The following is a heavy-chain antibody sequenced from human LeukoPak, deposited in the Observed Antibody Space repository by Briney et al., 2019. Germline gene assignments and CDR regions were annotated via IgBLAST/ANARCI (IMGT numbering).Heavy chain of an antibody. CDR1: GGSISSYY. CDR3: ARHRSLWWPYFDY. CDR2: IYYSGST. J-gene: IGHJ4*02. V-gene: IGHV4-59*08. D-gene: IGHD2-21*01. Sequence: PSETLSLTCTVSGGSISSYYWSWIRQPPGKGLEWMGYIYYSGSTNYNPSPMSRVTISVDTSKNQFSLKLSSVTAADTAVYYCARHRSLWWPYFDYWGQGTLVTVSS.